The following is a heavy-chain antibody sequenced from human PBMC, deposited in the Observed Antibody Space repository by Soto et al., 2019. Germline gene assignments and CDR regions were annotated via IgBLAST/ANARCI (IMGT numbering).Heavy chain of an antibody. CDR1: GGSISSGDYY. J-gene: IGHJ6*02. CDR2: IYYSGST. D-gene: IGHD3-9*01. V-gene: IGHV4-30-4*01. Sequence: PSETLSLTCTVSGGSISSGDYYWSWIRQPPGKGLEWIGYIYYSGSTYYNPSLKSRVTISVDTSKNQFSLKLSSVTAADTAVYYCARDRQIRYFDGTTYGMDVWGQGTTVTAP. CDR3: ARDRQIRYFDGTTYGMDV.